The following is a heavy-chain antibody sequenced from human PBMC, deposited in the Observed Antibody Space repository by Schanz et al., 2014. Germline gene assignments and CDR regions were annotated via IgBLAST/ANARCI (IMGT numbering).Heavy chain of an antibody. D-gene: IGHD1-26*01. Sequence: EVHLVESGGGLVQPGGSLRLSCAASGFNFITFAMSWVRQAPGKGPEWVSAIGGDASRTYYADSVKGRFTTSRDNSKNTMYLQMNSLRAEDTAVYYCVKDLQRELLRDDHYYGMDVWGPGTMVTVS. CDR3: VKDLQRELLRDDHYYGMDV. J-gene: IGHJ6*02. CDR1: GFNFITFA. CDR2: IGGDASRT. V-gene: IGHV3-23*04.